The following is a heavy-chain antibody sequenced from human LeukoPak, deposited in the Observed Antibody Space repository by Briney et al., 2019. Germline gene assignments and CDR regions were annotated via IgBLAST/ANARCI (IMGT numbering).Heavy chain of an antibody. J-gene: IGHJ6*03. CDR2: IIPIFGTA. CDR3: ARGPSGLRIPHYYYYMDV. Sequence: ASVKVSCKASGGTFSSYAISWVRQAPGQGLEWMGGIIPIFGTANYAQEFQGRVTITTDESTSTAYMELSSLRSEDTAVYYCARGPSGLRIPHYYYYMDVWGKGTTVTVSS. D-gene: IGHD3-10*01. CDR1: GGTFSSYA. V-gene: IGHV1-69*05.